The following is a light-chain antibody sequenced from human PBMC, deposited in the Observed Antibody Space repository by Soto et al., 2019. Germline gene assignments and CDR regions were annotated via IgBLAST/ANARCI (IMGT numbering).Light chain of an antibody. CDR3: QQYNSDSIT. J-gene: IGKJ5*01. CDR2: AAS. Sequence: IQLTQSPSSLSASVGDRVTITCRASQDIAIYLAWYQQKPGEAPKLLIYAASTLYGGVPSRFSGSGSGTDFALTITSLQADDFATYYCQQYNSDSITFGQGTRLEIK. CDR1: QDIAIY. V-gene: IGKV1-9*01.